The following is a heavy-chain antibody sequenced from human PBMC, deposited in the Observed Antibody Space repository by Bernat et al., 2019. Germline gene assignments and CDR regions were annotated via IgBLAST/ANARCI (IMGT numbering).Heavy chain of an antibody. V-gene: IGHV4-39*01. CDR2: MYNGGST. CDR1: GASISSTSYY. CDR3: ARMGGSGWPQADY. D-gene: IGHD6-19*01. J-gene: IGHJ4*02. Sequence: QLHLQESGPGLVKASETLSLTCTVSGASISSTSYYWGWIRQPPGKGLEWIGTMYNGGSTYYNPSLKSRVTISVDTSTNQFSLKLSSVTAADTAVYYCARMGGSGWPQADYWGQGTLVTVSS.